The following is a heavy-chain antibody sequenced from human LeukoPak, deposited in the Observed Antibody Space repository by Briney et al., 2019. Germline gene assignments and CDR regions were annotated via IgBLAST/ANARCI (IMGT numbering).Heavy chain of an antibody. V-gene: IGHV3-30*04. CDR3: ARGEPRKPYYYYMGV. CDR1: GFFFSRYA. J-gene: IGHJ6*03. D-gene: IGHD1-26*01. CDR2: ISYDGSNK. Sequence: GGSLRLSCVASGFFFSRYAMHWVRQAPGKGLEWVSAISYDGSNKDYANSVKGRFTISRDKSKNTLYLQMNSLRAEDTAVYYCARGEPRKPYYYYMGVWGKGTTVTVSS.